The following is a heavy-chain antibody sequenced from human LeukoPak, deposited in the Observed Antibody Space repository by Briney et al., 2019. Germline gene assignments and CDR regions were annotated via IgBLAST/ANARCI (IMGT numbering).Heavy chain of an antibody. Sequence: ASVKVSCKASGGSFRRYPISWVRQAPGQGLEWMGGLTQFFRRTNYTQKVQDRLTITTDESSSTAYMELSDLRSDDTAVYYCATSESGRSWDWFAPWGQGTLVTVSS. CDR2: LTQFFRRT. J-gene: IGHJ5*02. V-gene: IGHV1-69*05. CDR1: GGSFRRYP. D-gene: IGHD3-10*01. CDR3: ATSESGRSWDWFAP.